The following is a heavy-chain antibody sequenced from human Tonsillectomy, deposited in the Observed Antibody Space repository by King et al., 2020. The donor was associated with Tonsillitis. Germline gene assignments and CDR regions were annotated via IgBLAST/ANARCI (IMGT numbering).Heavy chain of an antibody. D-gene: IGHD2-2*01. CDR1: GYTFTGYY. V-gene: IGHV1-2*02. CDR2: INPNSGGT. J-gene: IGHJ4*02. Sequence: QLVQSGAEVKKPGASVKVSCKASGYTFTGYYMHWVRQAPGQGLEWMGWINPNSGGTNYAQKFQGRVTMTRDTSISTAYMELSRLRSDDTAVYYCARESPAYIVVVPAAPTAYYFDYWGQGTLVTVSS. CDR3: ARESPAYIVVVPAAPTAYYFDY.